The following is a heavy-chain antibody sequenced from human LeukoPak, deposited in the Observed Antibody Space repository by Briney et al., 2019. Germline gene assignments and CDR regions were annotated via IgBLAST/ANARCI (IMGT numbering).Heavy chain of an antibody. J-gene: IGHJ5*02. CDR2: INHSGST. CDR3: ARGLRGYGGNL. Sequence: PSETLSLTCAVYGGSFTGYYWNWIRQPPGKGLEWIGEINHSGSTNYNPSLKSRVTISVDTSKNQFSLKLSSVTAADTAVYYCARGLRGYGGNLWGQGTLVTVSS. CDR1: GGSFTGYY. V-gene: IGHV4-34*01. D-gene: IGHD4-23*01.